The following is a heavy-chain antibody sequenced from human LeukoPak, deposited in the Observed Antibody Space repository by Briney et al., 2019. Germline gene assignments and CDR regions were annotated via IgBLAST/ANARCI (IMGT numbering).Heavy chain of an antibody. D-gene: IGHD3-10*01. V-gene: IGHV6-1*01. J-gene: IGHJ4*02. CDR1: GDSVSNSIAT. CDR2: TYYRSRWGN. Sequence: SQTLSLTCAISGDSVSNSIATWNWVRQSPSRGLEWLGRTYYRSRWGNDYAISVKGRITINPDTSRNQFSLQLNSVTPKDTAVYYCVRDSDDYYWALDFWGQGTPVTVSS. CDR3: VRDSDDYYWALDF.